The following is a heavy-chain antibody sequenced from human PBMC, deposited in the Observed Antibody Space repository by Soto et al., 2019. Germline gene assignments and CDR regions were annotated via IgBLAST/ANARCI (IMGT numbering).Heavy chain of an antibody. CDR2: IYYSGST. V-gene: IGHV4-59*08. CDR3: ARTVLGPDILADQFVDYYYYMDV. CDR1: GDSITYSH. Sequence: SDTRYLTCTVPGDSITYSHRSSIRLLTRKGMEWVGYIYYSGSTSYNPSLRRRVIMSVDTSKRQFSLQLKSVTAADTAIYYCARTVLGPDILADQFVDYYYYMDVWGQGTTVS. J-gene: IGHJ6*03. D-gene: IGHD3-9*01.